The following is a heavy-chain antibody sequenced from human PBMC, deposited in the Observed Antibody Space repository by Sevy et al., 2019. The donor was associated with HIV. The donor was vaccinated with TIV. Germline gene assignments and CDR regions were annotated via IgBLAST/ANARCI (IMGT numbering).Heavy chain of an antibody. CDR2: IIPIFGTT. V-gene: IGHV1-69*13. CDR1: GGTFSRSA. CDR3: ARLVAAGLTGWFDP. Sequence: ASVKVSCKASGGTFSRSAISWMRQAPGQGLEWMGGIIPIFGTTNYARNFQGRLTITADESTSAAYMELSSLTSEDSAVYYCARLVAAGLTGWFDPWGQGTLVTVSS. D-gene: IGHD6-13*01. J-gene: IGHJ5*02.